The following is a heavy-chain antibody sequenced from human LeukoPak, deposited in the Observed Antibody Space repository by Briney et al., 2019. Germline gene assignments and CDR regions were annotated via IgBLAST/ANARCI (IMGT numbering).Heavy chain of an antibody. CDR1: GFTFSSFE. Sequence: GGSLRLSCAAAGFTFSSFEMNWVRQAPGKGLEWVSYISSSGSAIYYADSVKGRFTISRDNARNSLYVQMNSLRADDTAVYYCARACSSTRCHPHPRYYYYYGMDVWGQGTTVTVSS. D-gene: IGHD2-2*01. CDR2: ISSSGSAI. CDR3: ARACSSTRCHPHPRYYYYYGMDV. J-gene: IGHJ6*02. V-gene: IGHV3-48*03.